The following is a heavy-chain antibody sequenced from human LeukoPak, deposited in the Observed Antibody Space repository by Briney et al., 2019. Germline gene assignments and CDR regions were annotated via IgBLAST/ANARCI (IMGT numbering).Heavy chain of an antibody. CDR3: ARGYCSVSTCYYFDY. D-gene: IGHD2-15*01. Sequence: GRSLRLSCAASGFTFGDYAMHWVRQAPGKGLEWVSGISWNSGNIDYADSVRGRFTISRDNAKNSLYLQMNSLRVEDMALYYCARGYCSVSTCYYFDYWGQGTLVTVSS. CDR1: GFTFGDYA. J-gene: IGHJ4*02. V-gene: IGHV3-9*03. CDR2: ISWNSGNI.